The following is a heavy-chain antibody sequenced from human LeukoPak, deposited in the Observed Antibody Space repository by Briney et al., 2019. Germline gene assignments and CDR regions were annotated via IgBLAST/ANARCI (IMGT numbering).Heavy chain of an antibody. CDR2: IKSDGSST. CDR1: GFTFSSYW. V-gene: IGHV3-74*01. J-gene: IGHJ4*02. CDR3: ARRSAVAGTLDY. Sequence: GGSLRLSCAASGFTFSSYWMHWVRQAPGKGLVWVSRIKSDGSSTSYADSVKGRFTISRDNAKNTLYLQMNSLRAEDTAVYYCARRSAVAGTLDYWGQGTPVTVSS. D-gene: IGHD6-19*01.